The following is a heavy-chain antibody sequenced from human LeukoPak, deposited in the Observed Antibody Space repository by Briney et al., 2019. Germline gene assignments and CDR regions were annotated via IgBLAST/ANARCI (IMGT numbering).Heavy chain of an antibody. Sequence: SETLSLTCTVSGGSISCYYWSWIRQPAGKGLEWIGRIYTSGGTNYNPSLNSRVTISVDKSKNQFSLKLSSVTAADTAVYYCARGGYDSSSNFRIDYWGQGALVTVSS. CDR1: GGSISCYY. J-gene: IGHJ4*02. D-gene: IGHD3-22*01. CDR2: IYTSGGT. V-gene: IGHV4-4*07. CDR3: ARGGYDSSSNFRIDY.